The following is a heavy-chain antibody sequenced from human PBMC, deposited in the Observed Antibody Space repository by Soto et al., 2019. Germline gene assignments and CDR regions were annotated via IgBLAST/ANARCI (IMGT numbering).Heavy chain of an antibody. CDR1: GYTFTSYD. Sequence: QVPLVQSGAEVKKPGASVKVSCQASGYTFTSYDINWVRQATGQGLEWMGWMNPNSGNTGYAQKFQGRVTMTRNTSISTAYMELSSLRSEDTAVYYCARGRPGYCSSTSCLNFDYWGQGTLVTVSS. CDR2: MNPNSGNT. CDR3: ARGRPGYCSSTSCLNFDY. D-gene: IGHD2-2*01. V-gene: IGHV1-8*01. J-gene: IGHJ4*02.